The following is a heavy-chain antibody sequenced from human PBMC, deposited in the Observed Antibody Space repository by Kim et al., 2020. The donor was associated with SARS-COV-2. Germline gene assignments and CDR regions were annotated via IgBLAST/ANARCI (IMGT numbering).Heavy chain of an antibody. CDR2: IYPGDSDT. CDR3: ARQETFARDGYNLDYYYYGMDV. Sequence: GESLKISCKGSGYSFTSYWIGWVRQMPGKGLEWMGIIYPGDSDTRYSPSFQGQVTISADKSISTAYLQWSSLKASDTAMYYCARQETFARDGYNLDYYYYGMDVWGQGTTVTVSS. CDR1: GYSFTSYW. J-gene: IGHJ6*02. V-gene: IGHV5-51*01. D-gene: IGHD5-12*01.